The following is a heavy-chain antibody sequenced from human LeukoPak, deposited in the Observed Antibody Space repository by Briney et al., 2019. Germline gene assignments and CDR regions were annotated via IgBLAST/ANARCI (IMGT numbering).Heavy chain of an antibody. CDR3: ARDPAPDAFDI. CDR1: GASISSYS. Sequence: SETRSLTCTVSGASISSYSWSWIRQPAGKTLEWIGRIYSSGSTNYNPSLKSRVTMSADTSKNHFSLKLSSVTAADTAVYYCARDPAPDAFDIWGQGTMVTVSS. CDR2: IYSSGST. V-gene: IGHV4-4*07. J-gene: IGHJ3*02.